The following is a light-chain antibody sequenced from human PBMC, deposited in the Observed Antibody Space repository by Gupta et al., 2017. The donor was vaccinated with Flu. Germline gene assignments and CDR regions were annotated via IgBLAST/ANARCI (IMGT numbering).Light chain of an antibody. J-gene: IGKJ3*01. V-gene: IGKV3-11*01. Sequence: EIVLTQSPATLPLSPGERATLSCRASQSVSSYLAWYQQKPGQTPRLLIYDASNRAAGIPARFSGSGSGTDFTLTISSVEPEDFAVYYCQQRRNSLLFGAGTKVDIK. CDR3: QQRRNSLL. CDR1: QSVSSY. CDR2: DAS.